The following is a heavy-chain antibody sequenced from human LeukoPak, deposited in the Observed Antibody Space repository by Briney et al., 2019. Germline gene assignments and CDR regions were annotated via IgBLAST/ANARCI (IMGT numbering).Heavy chain of an antibody. V-gene: IGHV3-23*01. Sequence: GGSLRLSCAASGFTVNTSGMSWVRQAPGKVLEWVSGINTSGGRTYYADSMKGRFTISRDNSKNTLFLQMNSLRAEDTAVYYCAKRVRGYYSVWGLGTLVTVSS. CDR3: AKRVRGYYSV. D-gene: IGHD3-22*01. J-gene: IGHJ4*02. CDR1: GFTVNTSG. CDR2: INTSGGRT.